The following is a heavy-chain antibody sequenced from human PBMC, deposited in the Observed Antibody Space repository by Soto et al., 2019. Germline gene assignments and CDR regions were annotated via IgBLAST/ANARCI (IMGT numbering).Heavy chain of an antibody. Sequence: TSETLSLTCTVSGGSISSSSYYWGWIRQPPGKGLEWIGSIYYSGSTYYNPSLKSRVTISVDTSKNQFSLKLSSVTAADTAVYYCARDRGYYDKGWFDPWGQGTLVTVSS. D-gene: IGHD3-22*01. CDR1: GGSISSSSYY. V-gene: IGHV4-39*07. CDR3: ARDRGYYDKGWFDP. CDR2: IYYSGST. J-gene: IGHJ5*02.